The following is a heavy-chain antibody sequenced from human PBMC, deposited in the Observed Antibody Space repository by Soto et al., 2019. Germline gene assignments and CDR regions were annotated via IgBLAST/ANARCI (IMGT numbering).Heavy chain of an antibody. CDR3: AREPAYGGKGEYYYYGMDV. Sequence: GGSLRLSCAASGFTFSSYAMHWVRQAPGKGLEWVAVISYDGSNKYYAESVKGRFTISRDNSKNTLYLQMNSLRAEDTAVYYCAREPAYGGKGEYYYYGMDVWGQGTTVTVSS. CDR1: GFTFSSYA. D-gene: IGHD2-15*01. V-gene: IGHV3-30-3*01. J-gene: IGHJ6*02. CDR2: ISYDGSNK.